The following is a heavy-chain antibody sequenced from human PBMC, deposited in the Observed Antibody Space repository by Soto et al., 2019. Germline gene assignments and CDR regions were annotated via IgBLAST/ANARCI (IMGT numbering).Heavy chain of an antibody. CDR1: GFIFNTYS. Sequence: GGSLRLSCAASGFIFNTYSMDWVRQAPGKGLEWVASISPSGSYMYYGDSLKGRFTVSRDDAKNSLYLQMDSLRADDTAIYYCARFGLVTFDCWGQGTLVTVSS. CDR3: ARFGLVTFDC. D-gene: IGHD3-3*01. J-gene: IGHJ4*02. V-gene: IGHV3-21*01. CDR2: ISPSGSYM.